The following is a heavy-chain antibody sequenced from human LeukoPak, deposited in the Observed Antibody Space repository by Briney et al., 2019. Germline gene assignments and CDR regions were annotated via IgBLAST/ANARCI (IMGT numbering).Heavy chain of an antibody. J-gene: IGHJ6*02. CDR3: ARDPYYYGSGTYYYYGMDV. Sequence: PSQTLSLTCTVSGGSISSGGYYWSWIRQHPGKGLEWIGYIYYSGSTYYNPSLKSRVTISVDTSKNQFSLKLSSVTAADTAVYYCARDPYYYGSGTYYYYGMDVWGQGTTVTVSS. CDR2: IYYSGST. D-gene: IGHD3-10*01. V-gene: IGHV4-31*03. CDR1: GGSISSGGYY.